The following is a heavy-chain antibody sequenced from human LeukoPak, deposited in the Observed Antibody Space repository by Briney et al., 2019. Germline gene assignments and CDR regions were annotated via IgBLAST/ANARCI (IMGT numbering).Heavy chain of an antibody. Sequence: PGGSLRLSCAASGFRFSDHHMEWVRQAPGKGLEWVGRIRNKANGYTTEYAASVNGRFTISRDDSKSSLFLQMNGLITEDTAVYYCARVRLSPTETLWLRINDYWGQGTLVTVSS. V-gene: IGHV3-72*01. D-gene: IGHD5-12*01. J-gene: IGHJ4*02. CDR1: GFRFSDHH. CDR3: ARVRLSPTETLWLRINDY. CDR2: IRNKANGYTT.